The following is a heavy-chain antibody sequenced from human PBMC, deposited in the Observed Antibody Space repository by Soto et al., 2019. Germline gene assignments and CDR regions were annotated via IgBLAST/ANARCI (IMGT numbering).Heavy chain of an antibody. D-gene: IGHD3-16*02. Sequence: SETLSLTCTVSGGSISSNIYYWGWIRQPPGKGLEWIGNIHYSGSTYYDSSLKSRVTISIDTSKNQFSLKLTPVTVADTAVYYCARSVRLGDLSFRYWSQGTLVTVSS. CDR3: ARSVRLGDLSFRY. V-gene: IGHV4-39*07. J-gene: IGHJ4*02. CDR1: GGSISSNIYY. CDR2: IHYSGST.